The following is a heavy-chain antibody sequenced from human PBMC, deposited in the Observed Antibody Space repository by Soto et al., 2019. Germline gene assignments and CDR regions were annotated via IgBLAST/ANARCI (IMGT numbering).Heavy chain of an antibody. CDR1: GGSLSDYS. J-gene: IGHJ4*02. CDR3: GGGGGNGGYFFDY. D-gene: IGHD2-8*01. CDR2: INHGRST. Sequence: QVQLRQWGAGLLKPSETLSLRCAVYGGSLSDYSWSWIRQSPEKGLEWIGEINHGRSTKYNPSLKRRVTIAVDTSKKQVSLILTSATAGDAAVYRCGGGGGNGGYFFDYWGRGTLVTVSS. V-gene: IGHV4-34*02.